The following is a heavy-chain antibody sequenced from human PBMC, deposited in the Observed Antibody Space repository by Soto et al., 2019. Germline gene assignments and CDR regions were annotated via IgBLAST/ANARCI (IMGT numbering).Heavy chain of an antibody. CDR1: GFTFSNAW. V-gene: IGHV3-15*07. CDR3: TADHGTSWNDY. Sequence: PGGSLRLSCAASGFTFSNAWMNWVRQAPGKGLEWVAHIKSTTDGGTTDYAAPVKGRFTISRDDSKNTLYLQMNSLKTADTAVYYCTADHGTSWNDYWGQGTLVTVSS. D-gene: IGHD1-1*01. J-gene: IGHJ4*02. CDR2: IKSTTDGGTT.